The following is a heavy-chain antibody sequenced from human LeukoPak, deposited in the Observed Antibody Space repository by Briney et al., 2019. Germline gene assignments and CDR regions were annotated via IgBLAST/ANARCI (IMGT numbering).Heavy chain of an antibody. D-gene: IGHD3-22*01. J-gene: IGHJ4*02. CDR1: GYTFTGYY. V-gene: IGHV1-2*02. CDR2: INPNSGGT. Sequence: ASVKVSCKASGYTFTGYYIHWVRQAPGQGLEWMGWINPNSGGTNYAQKFQGRVTMTTDTSTSTAYMELRSLRSDDTAVYYCARDRVGYYDSSAAGEFDYWGQGTLVTVSS. CDR3: ARDRVGYYDSSAAGEFDY.